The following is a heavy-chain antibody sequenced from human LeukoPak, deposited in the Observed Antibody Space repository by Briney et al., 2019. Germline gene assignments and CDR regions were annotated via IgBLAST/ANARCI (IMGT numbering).Heavy chain of an antibody. Sequence: PGRSLRLSCAASGFTFSSYGMHWVRQAPGKGLEWVAVISYDGSNKYYVDSVKGRFTISRDNSKNTLYLQMNSLRAEDTAVYYCAVSYDILTGYDIDYWGQGTLVTVSS. CDR2: ISYDGSNK. V-gene: IGHV3-30*03. J-gene: IGHJ4*02. CDR1: GFTFSSYG. D-gene: IGHD3-9*01. CDR3: AVSYDILTGYDIDY.